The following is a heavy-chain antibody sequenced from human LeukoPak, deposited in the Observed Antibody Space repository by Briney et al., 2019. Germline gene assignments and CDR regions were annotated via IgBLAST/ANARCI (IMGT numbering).Heavy chain of an antibody. CDR2: ISPNSGGT. J-gene: IGHJ4*02. CDR3: ARASYYYDSSGYSYYFDY. CDR1: GYTFTGYY. D-gene: IGHD3-22*01. V-gene: IGHV1-2*06. Sequence: ASVKVSCKASGYTFTGYYMHWVRQAPGQGLEWMGRISPNSGGTNYAQTFQGRVTMTRDTSISTDYIELSRLRSDDTAVYYCARASYYYDSSGYSYYFDYWGQGTLVTVSS.